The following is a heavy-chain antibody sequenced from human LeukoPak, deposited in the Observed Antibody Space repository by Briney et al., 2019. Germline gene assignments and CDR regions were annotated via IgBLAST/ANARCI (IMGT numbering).Heavy chain of an antibody. CDR3: ARHYYGSGSYCSY. D-gene: IGHD3-10*01. CDR2: IDPSDSYT. CDR1: GYSFTSYW. J-gene: IGHJ4*02. Sequence: GESLKISCKGSGYSFTSYWISWVRQMPGKGLEWMGRIDPSDSYTNYSPSFQGHVTISADKSIGTAYLQWSSLKASDTAMYYCARHYYGSGSYCSYWGQGTLVTVSS. V-gene: IGHV5-10-1*01.